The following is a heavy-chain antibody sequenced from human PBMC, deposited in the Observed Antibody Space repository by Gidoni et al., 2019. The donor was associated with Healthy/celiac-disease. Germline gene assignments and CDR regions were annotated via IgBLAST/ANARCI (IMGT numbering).Heavy chain of an antibody. CDR3: ATGYSSGWYSDYGMDV. V-gene: IGHV4-59*08. CDR2: IYYSGST. Sequence: QVQLQESGPGPSKPSETLSLTCTVSGGPISSYYWSWIRQPPGKGLEWIGYIYYSGSTTYNPSLKSRVTISVDTSKNQFSLKLSSVTAADTAVYYCATGYSSGWYSDYGMDVWGQGTTVTVSS. CDR1: GGPISSYY. D-gene: IGHD6-19*01. J-gene: IGHJ6*02.